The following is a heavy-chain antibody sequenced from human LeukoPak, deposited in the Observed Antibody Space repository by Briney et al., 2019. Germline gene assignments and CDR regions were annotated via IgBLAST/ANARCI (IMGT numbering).Heavy chain of an antibody. CDR1: GGSISSGGYY. Sequence: SETLSLTCTVSGGSISSGGYYWSWIRQHLGKGLEWIGYIYYSGSTYYNPSLKSRVTISVDTSKNQFSLKLSSVAAADTAVYYCARVPKVGFWFDPWGQGTLVTVSS. V-gene: IGHV4-31*03. CDR2: IYYSGST. CDR3: ARVPKVGFWFDP. D-gene: IGHD1-26*01. J-gene: IGHJ5*02.